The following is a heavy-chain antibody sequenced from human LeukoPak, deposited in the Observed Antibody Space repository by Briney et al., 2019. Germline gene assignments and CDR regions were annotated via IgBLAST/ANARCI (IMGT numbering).Heavy chain of an antibody. J-gene: IGHJ6*02. CDR2: ISGDGGST. V-gene: IGHV3-43*02. D-gene: IGHD5-18*01. CDR3: AKDPGGYSYGPWYGMDV. CDR1: GFTFDDYA. Sequence: GGSLRLSCAASGFTFDDYAMHWVRQAPGKGLEWVSLISGDGGSTYYADSVKGRFTISRDNSKNSLYLQMNSLRTEDTALYYCAKDPGGYSYGPWYGMDVWGQGTTVTVSS.